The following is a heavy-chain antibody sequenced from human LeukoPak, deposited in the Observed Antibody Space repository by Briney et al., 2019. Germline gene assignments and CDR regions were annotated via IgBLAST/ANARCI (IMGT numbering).Heavy chain of an antibody. V-gene: IGHV3-74*01. Sequence: GGSLRLSCAASGFTSSSYWMHWVRQAPGKGLVCVSRIKTDGSSTTYADSVKGRFTISRDNAKNTLYLQMNSLRAEDAAVYYCVREGYYGSAALYSWGQGTLVTVSS. CDR2: IKTDGSST. D-gene: IGHD3-10*01. J-gene: IGHJ4*02. CDR1: GFTSSSYW. CDR3: VREGYYGSAALYS.